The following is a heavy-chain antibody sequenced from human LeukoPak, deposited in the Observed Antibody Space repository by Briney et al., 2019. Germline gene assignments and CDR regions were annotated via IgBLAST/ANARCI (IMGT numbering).Heavy chain of an antibody. Sequence: SETLSLTCTVSGGSISGYFWSWIRQPPGKGLEWIGYIYYSGSTTYNPSLKSRVTISVDTSKNRFSLNLSSVTAADTAVYYCALSSGSYYHGAFDIWGQGTMVTVSS. J-gene: IGHJ3*02. CDR3: ALSSGSYYHGAFDI. CDR1: GGSISGYF. CDR2: IYYSGST. D-gene: IGHD1-26*01. V-gene: IGHV4-59*12.